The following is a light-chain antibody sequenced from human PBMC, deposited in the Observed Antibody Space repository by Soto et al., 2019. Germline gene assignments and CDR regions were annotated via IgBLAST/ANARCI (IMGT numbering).Light chain of an antibody. CDR3: QKYYSAPTT. CDR1: EGISGY. V-gene: IGKV1-27*01. Sequence: DIQMTQSPSSVSASVGDSVTITCRASEGISGYLAWYQKRPGTPPKLLIYAASVLQSGDPSRIRGRGSGTDFTLTISSLQPEDVATYFCQKYYSAPTTVGGGTKV. J-gene: IGKJ4*01. CDR2: AAS.